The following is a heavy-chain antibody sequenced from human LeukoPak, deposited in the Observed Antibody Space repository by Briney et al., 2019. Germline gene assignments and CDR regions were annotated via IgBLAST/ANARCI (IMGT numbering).Heavy chain of an antibody. D-gene: IGHD6-19*01. J-gene: IGHJ4*02. V-gene: IGHV4-59*05. CDR1: GGSISSYY. Sequence: SETLSLTCTVSGGSISSYYWSWIRQPPGKGLEWIGSNSGSTYYNPSLKSRVTISVDTSKNQFSLKLSSVTAADTAVYYCARRGSGWYYFDYWGQGTLVTVSS. CDR2: NSGST. CDR3: ARRGSGWYYFDY.